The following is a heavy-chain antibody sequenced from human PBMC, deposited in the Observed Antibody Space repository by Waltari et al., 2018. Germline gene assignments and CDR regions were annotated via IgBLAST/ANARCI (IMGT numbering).Heavy chain of an antibody. D-gene: IGHD3-3*01. J-gene: IGHJ5*02. CDR3: ARLLPYDFGSSYSGWFDP. V-gene: IGHV4-39*01. CDR2: IYYSGTD. Sequence: QLHLQESGPILVKPSETLSLTCTVSGYSITSRNYYWGWIRQSPEKGLEWIGIIYYSGTDYYNPSLKSRVTISVDSSKNQFSLKVNSVTVADTAVYYCARLLPYDFGSSYSGWFDPWGQGVLVTVSS. CDR1: GYSITSRNYY.